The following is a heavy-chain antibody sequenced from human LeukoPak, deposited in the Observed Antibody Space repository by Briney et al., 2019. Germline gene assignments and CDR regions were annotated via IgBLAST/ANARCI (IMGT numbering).Heavy chain of an antibody. Sequence: SKTLTLTCAVYGCTFSGYYWSWIRQPPGKGLEWIGEINHSGSTNYNPSLKSRVTISVDTSKNQFSLKPSSVTAADAAVYYCARGAGDHEDFWGQGTLVTVSS. J-gene: IGHJ4*02. CDR3: ARGAGDHEDF. CDR1: GCTFSGYY. CDR2: INHSGST. V-gene: IGHV4-34*01. D-gene: IGHD4-17*01.